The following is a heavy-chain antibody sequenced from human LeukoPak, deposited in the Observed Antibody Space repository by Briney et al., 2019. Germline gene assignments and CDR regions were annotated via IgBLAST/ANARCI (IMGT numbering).Heavy chain of an antibody. V-gene: IGHV4-4*07. Sequence: KASETLSLTCIVSGGSISGYYWSWIRQPAGKGLEWIGHMDTSGHTNYNSSLMSRVTMSVDTSKNQFSLRLTSVTAADTAVYYCARHWSHSVAQFGRSYWFDPLGQGTLVTVSS. D-gene: IGHD2-15*01. CDR3: ARHWSHSVAQFGRSYWFDP. CDR1: GGSISGYY. CDR2: MDTSGHT. J-gene: IGHJ5*02.